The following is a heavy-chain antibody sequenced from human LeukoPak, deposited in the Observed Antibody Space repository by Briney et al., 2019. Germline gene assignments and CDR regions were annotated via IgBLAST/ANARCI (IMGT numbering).Heavy chain of an antibody. J-gene: IGHJ5*02. Sequence: GESLKISCKGSGYSFTSYWIGWARQMPGKGLEWMGIIYPGDSDTRYSPSFQGQVTISADKSISTAYLQWSSLKASDTAMYYCARQSPSYDILTGYYPSGGENWFDPWGQGTLVTVSS. CDR1: GYSFTSYW. V-gene: IGHV5-51*01. CDR3: ARQSPSYDILTGYYPSGGENWFDP. CDR2: IYPGDSDT. D-gene: IGHD3-9*01.